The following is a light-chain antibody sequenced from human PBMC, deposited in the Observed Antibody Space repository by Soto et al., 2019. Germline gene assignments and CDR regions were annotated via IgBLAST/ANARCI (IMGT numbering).Light chain of an antibody. V-gene: IGKV3-15*01. CDR2: GAS. CDR3: QQYNNWPRT. Sequence: TNSQATLSVSQGERATLSCRASQSVSSDLAWYTQKPGQAPRLLIYGASTRATGIPARFSGSGSGTEFTLTINSLQSEDFAVYYCQQYNNWPRTFGQGTKVDIK. J-gene: IGKJ1*01. CDR1: QSVSSD.